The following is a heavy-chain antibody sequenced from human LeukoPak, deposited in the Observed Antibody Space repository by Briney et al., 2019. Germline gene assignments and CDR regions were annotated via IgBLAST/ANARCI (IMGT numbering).Heavy chain of an antibody. J-gene: IGHJ4*02. D-gene: IGHD1-26*01. CDR3: PRFTRRYSGDY. CDR1: GFNFNNYW. Sequence: PGGSLRLSCAASGFNFNNYWMSWLRQAPGKGLEWVANIKDDGSEEYYVDSVKGRFTIARDNAYNSLYLQMNSLRVEDTAIYFCPRFTRRYSGDYWGQGTLVSVSS. V-gene: IGHV3-7*03. CDR2: IKDDGSEE.